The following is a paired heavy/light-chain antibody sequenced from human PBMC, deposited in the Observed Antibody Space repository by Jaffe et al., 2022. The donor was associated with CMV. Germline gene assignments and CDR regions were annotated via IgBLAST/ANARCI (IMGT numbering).Heavy chain of an antibody. V-gene: IGHV4-31*11. J-gene: IGHJ5*01. D-gene: IGHD3-16*01. CDR1: GISITSGTYY. CDR3: ARLGGGYSSNWLDS. Sequence: QVQLQESGPGLVKPSQTLSLTCAVSGISITSGTYYWTWIRQHPEKGLEWIGHISYSGSSTYSPSLKSRITISADTSKNQFSLDLTSMTAADTALYYCARLGGGYSSNWLDSWGQGALVIVSS. CDR2: ISYSGSS.
Light chain of an antibody. CDR1: QNIATY. J-gene: IGKJ2*01. CDR3: QQSYVIPYT. CDR2: VAS. Sequence: DIQMTQSPSSLSASVGDRVTLTCRASQNIATYLNWYQQRPGRAPKLLIYVASSLQSGVPSRFSGSGSGTEFTLTINSLQPEDFATYFCQQSYVIPYTFGQGTKLEI. V-gene: IGKV1-39*01.